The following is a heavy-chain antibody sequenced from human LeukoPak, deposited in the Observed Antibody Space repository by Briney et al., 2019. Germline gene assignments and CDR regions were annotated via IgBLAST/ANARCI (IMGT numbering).Heavy chain of an antibody. D-gene: IGHD1-26*01. CDR2: IYTSGST. J-gene: IGHJ5*02. CDR3: ARAELSDWFDP. CDR1: GGSLSSYY. V-gene: IGHV4-4*09. Sequence: SETLSHTCTVTGGSLSSYYWSWIRQPPGHGLEWIGYIYTSGSTNYNPSLKSRVTISVDTSKNQFSLKLNSVTAADTAVYYCARAELSDWFDPWGQGTLVTVSS.